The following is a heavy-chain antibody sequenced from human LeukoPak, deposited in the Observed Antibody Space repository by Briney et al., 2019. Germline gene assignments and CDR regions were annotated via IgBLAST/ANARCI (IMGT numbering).Heavy chain of an antibody. D-gene: IGHD3-3*01. Sequence: SETLSLTCAVYGGSFSGYYWSWIRQPPGKGLEWNGEIDHSGSTNYNPSLKSRVTISVDTSKNQFSLKLSSVTAADTAVYYCASVWDFWSGYYGFAFDYWGQGTLVTVSS. CDR1: GGSFSGYY. V-gene: IGHV4-34*01. CDR3: ASVWDFWSGYYGFAFDY. J-gene: IGHJ4*02. CDR2: IDHSGST.